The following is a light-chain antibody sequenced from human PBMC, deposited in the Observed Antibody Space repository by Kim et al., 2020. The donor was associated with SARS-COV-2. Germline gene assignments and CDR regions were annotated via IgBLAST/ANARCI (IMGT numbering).Light chain of an antibody. CDR1: KSLLYSNGKNH. Sequence: EIVMTQSPLSLPVTSGEPASISCRSSKSLLYSNGKNHLDWYVQKPGQAPQPLIYGGSNRACGVPDRFRGSGSGTDFTLKIKSVEAWDVWAFLFMQALQTPRSFGQGTNLEI. V-gene: IGKV2-28*01. CDR3: MQALQTPRS. J-gene: IGKJ2*01. CDR2: GGS.